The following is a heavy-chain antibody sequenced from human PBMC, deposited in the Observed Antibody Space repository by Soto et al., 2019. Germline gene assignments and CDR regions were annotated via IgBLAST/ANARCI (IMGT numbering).Heavy chain of an antibody. D-gene: IGHD3-10*01. V-gene: IGHV1-69*06. CDR3: ASDHYYWRYEY. J-gene: IGHJ4*02. CDR1: GGTFSSYA. CDR2: MIPIFGTA. Sequence: SVKVSCKASGGTFSSYAISWVRQAPGQGLEWMGGMIPIFGTANYAQKFQGRVTITADTSTSTAYMELSSLRSEDTAVYYCASDHYYWRYEYWGQGTLVTVSS.